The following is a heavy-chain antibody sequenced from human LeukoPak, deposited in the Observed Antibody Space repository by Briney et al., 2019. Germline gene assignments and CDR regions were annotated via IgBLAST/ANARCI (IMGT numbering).Heavy chain of an antibody. CDR1: GGSISSYY. J-gene: IGHJ5*02. CDR2: IYYSGST. D-gene: IGHD6-19*01. CDR3: ARDLGAGVWFDP. Sequence: SETLSLTCTVSGGSISSYYWSWIRQPPGKGLEWIGYIYYSGSTNYNPSLKSRVTISVDTSKNQFSLKLGSVTAADTAVYYCARDLGAGVWFDPWGQGTLVTVSS. V-gene: IGHV4-59*01.